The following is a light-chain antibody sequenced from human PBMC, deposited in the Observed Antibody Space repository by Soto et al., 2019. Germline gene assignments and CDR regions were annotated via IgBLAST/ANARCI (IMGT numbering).Light chain of an antibody. Sequence: EIVLTQSPATLSLSPGERATLSCRASQSVSSYLAWYQQKPGQAPRLLMYDTSNSATGIPAMFSGSWSGTVLTLTIRSLDPAEFEVYYWQQRSNCFWTCGQGTKAEI. J-gene: IGKJ1*01. CDR3: QQRSNCFWT. V-gene: IGKV3-11*01. CDR1: QSVSSY. CDR2: DTS.